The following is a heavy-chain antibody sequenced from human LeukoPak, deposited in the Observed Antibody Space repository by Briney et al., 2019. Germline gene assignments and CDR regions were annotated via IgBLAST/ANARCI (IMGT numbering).Heavy chain of an antibody. CDR2: INPNSGGT. Sequence: ASVKVSCKASGYTFTGYYMHWVRQAPGQGLEWMGRINPNSGGTNYAQKFQGRVTMTRDTSISTAYMELSRLRSDDTAVYYCARDPRYCSSTSCYGSWFDPWGQGTLVTVSS. J-gene: IGHJ5*02. CDR1: GYTFTGYY. V-gene: IGHV1-2*06. CDR3: ARDPRYCSSTSCYGSWFDP. D-gene: IGHD2-2*01.